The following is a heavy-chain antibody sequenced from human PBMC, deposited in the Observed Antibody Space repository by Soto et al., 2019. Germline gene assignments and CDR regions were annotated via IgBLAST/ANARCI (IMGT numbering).Heavy chain of an antibody. CDR3: ARGSPLMVYAYYYGMDV. J-gene: IGHJ6*02. CDR2: ISYDGSNK. V-gene: IGHV3-30-3*01. D-gene: IGHD2-8*01. CDR1: GFTFSSYA. Sequence: WGSLRLSCAASGFTFSSYAMHWVRQAPGKGLEWVAVISYDGSNKYYADSVKGRFTISRDNSKSTLYLQMNSLRAEDTAVYYCARGSPLMVYAYYYGMDVWGQGTTVTASS.